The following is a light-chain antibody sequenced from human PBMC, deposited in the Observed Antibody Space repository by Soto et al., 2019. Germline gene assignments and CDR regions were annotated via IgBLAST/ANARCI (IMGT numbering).Light chain of an antibody. CDR2: EVT. CDR3: SSYTNINTRACV. Sequence: QSVLTHPASVSGSPGQSITISCTGTSGDIGSYNRVSWYQQHPGKAPKLIIYEVTDRPSGVSNRFSGSKSGNTASLTISGLQAEDEDEYSCSSYTNINTRACVFGTGTKAPS. CDR1: SGDIGSYNR. V-gene: IGLV2-14*01. J-gene: IGLJ1*01.